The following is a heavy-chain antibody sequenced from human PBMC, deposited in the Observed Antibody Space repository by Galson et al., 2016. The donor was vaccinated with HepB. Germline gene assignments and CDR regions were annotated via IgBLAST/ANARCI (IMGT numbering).Heavy chain of an antibody. Sequence: SGAEVKKPGASVKVSCKASGYSFVNHGINWVRQAPGQGLEWMGWISAQSGNTNNAQKFQGRVTMTRDKSTSTVFMELRGLRSDDTAVYYCARGIYKYYDFWSTYHKYGMDVWGQGTTVTVSS. CDR1: GYSFVNHG. V-gene: IGHV1-18*01. CDR3: ARGIYKYYDFWSTYHKYGMDV. J-gene: IGHJ6*02. CDR2: ISAQSGNT. D-gene: IGHD3-3*01.